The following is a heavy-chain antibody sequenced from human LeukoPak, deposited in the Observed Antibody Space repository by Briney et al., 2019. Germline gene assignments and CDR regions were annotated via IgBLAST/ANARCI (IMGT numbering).Heavy chain of an antibody. V-gene: IGHV4-61*01. D-gene: IGHD6-13*01. CDR3: ARDRGNSWYAFDY. CDR2: IDYSGST. Sequence: PSETLSPTCTVSDGSVSSGSYYSSWIREPPWKGLELIGYIDYSGSTNYNPPLKSRVTLSVDTSKKQFSLKLSSVTAADTAVYYCARDRGNSWYAFDYGGEGTLVTVSS. J-gene: IGHJ4*02. CDR1: DGSVSSGSYY.